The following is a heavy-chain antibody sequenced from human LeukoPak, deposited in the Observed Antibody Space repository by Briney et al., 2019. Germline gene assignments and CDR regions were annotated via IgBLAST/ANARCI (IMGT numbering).Heavy chain of an antibody. CDR1: GGSIRSTSYY. J-gene: IGHJ4*02. Sequence: PSETLSLTCTVSGGSIRSTSYYWGWIRQPPGKGLEWIGSIYYSGSTYYNPSLKSRVTISVGTSKNQFSLKLSSVTAADTAVYYCVKHNNFWSGYADHWGQGTLVTVSS. V-gene: IGHV4-39*01. D-gene: IGHD3-3*01. CDR2: IYYSGST. CDR3: VKHNNFWSGYADH.